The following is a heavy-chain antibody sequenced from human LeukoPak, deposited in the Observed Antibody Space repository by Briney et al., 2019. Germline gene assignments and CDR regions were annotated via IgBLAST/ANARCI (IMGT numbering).Heavy chain of an antibody. CDR1: GYIFSDYY. CDR2: INPHSGGT. J-gene: IGHJ4*02. D-gene: IGHD3-3*01. CDR3: ARVVNRMTSFFLLF. V-gene: IGHV1-2*02. Sequence: ASVKVSCKASGYIFSDYYIHWVRQAPGQGPEWMGWINPHSGGTNYAQKFRGRVTMTRDTSISTTYMELNGLTSDDTAVYYCARVVNRMTSFFLLFWGQGTLVTVSS.